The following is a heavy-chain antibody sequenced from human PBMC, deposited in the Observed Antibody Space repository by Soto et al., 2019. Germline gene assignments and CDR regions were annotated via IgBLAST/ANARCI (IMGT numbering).Heavy chain of an antibody. V-gene: IGHV1-69*13. D-gene: IGHD3-22*01. CDR3: ARDTRFYDSSGYDPLRDGMDV. J-gene: IGHJ6*02. Sequence: GASVKVSCKASGGTFSSYAISWVRQAPGQGLEWMGGIIPIFGTANYAQKFQGRVTITADESTSTAYMELSSLRSEDTAVYYCARDTRFYDSSGYDPLRDGMDVWGQGTTVTVSS. CDR1: GGTFSSYA. CDR2: IIPIFGTA.